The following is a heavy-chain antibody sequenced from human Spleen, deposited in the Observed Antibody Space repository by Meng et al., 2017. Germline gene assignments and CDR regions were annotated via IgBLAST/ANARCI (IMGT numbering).Heavy chain of an antibody. CDR3: GVEEWFDP. J-gene: IGHJ5*02. CDR2: INPNSGGT. Sequence: ASVKVSCKASGYTFTGYYMHWVRQAPGQGLEWMGWINPNSGGTNYAQKFQGRVTMTRDTSISTANMDPVDTATYYCARMSPGVEEWFDPWGQGTLVTVSS. CDR1: GYTFTGYY. D-gene: IGHD5-24*01. V-gene: IGHV1-2*02.